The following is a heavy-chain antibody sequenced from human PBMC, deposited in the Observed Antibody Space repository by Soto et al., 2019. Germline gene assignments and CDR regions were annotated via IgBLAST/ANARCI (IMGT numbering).Heavy chain of an antibody. J-gene: IGHJ6*02. Sequence: QAHLEQSGAEVRGPGASVKVSCKASGYTFSDFDINWLRQASGKGPEWMGWMNAKSGDTFFAQGFQGIFNITWDASLSTAYKEVSRLTSDDTAIYYCARGNPFNYAGFDVWGQGTTVAVSS. CDR3: ARGNPFNYAGFDV. V-gene: IGHV1-8*01. CDR1: GYTFSDFD. CDR2: MNAKSGDT. D-gene: IGHD3-16*01.